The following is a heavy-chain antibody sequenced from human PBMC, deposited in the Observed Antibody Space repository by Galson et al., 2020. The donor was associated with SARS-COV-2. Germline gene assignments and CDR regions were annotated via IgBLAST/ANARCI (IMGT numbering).Heavy chain of an antibody. D-gene: IGHD6-13*01. CDR2: INHSGST. J-gene: IGHJ4*02. CDR3: ASWAGSWADY. CDR1: GGSLSGYY. V-gene: IGHV4-34*01. Sequence: SEPLSLTFAVHGGSLSGYYWSWIRQPPGKGLEWIGEINHSGSTNYNPSLKSRVTISVDTSKNKFSLKLSSVTAADTAVYYCASWAGSWADYWGQGTLVTVSS.